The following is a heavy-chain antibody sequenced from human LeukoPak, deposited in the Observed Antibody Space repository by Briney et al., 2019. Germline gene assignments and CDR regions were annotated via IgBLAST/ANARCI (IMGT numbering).Heavy chain of an antibody. J-gene: IGHJ5*02. CDR2: IDGSGGRS. V-gene: IGHV3-23*01. CDR1: GFTFITYG. CDR3: AKALMAGTQWYEP. D-gene: IGHD6-19*01. Sequence: GGSLRLSRAASGFTFITYGMNGVRQAPGKGLEWVAAIDGSGGRSYYADSVKKARFTISRDNSKNTLYLQINSLLPEDTAIYYCAKALMAGTQWYEPWGQGTLVIVSS.